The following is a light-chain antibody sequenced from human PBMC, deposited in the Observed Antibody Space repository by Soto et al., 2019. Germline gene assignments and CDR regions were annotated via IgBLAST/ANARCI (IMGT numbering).Light chain of an antibody. V-gene: IGLV1-40*01. CDR1: SSNIGAGYG. Sequence: QSVLTQPPSVSGAPGQRVTISCTGSSSNIGAGYGVNWYQQLPGTAPKLLIYGNTNRPSGVPDRISGSKSGTSASLAITGLQAEEEADYYCESYDSTLSGARFGGGTKLTVL. J-gene: IGLJ3*02. CDR3: ESYDSTLSGAR. CDR2: GNT.